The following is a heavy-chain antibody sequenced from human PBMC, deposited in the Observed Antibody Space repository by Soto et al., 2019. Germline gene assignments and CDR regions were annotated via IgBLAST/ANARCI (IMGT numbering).Heavy chain of an antibody. CDR2: ISYDGSNK. CDR1: GCNFSSYA. D-gene: IGHD3-22*01. Sequence: GGSMRVSSAAAGCNFSSYAMHWVRQDTGKGLEWVAVISYDGSNKYYADSVKGRFTISRDNSKNTLYLQMDSLRAEDTAVYYCARGRYYYDSSGYFLVYYWGQGTLVTVSS. V-gene: IGHV3-30-3*01. J-gene: IGHJ4*02. CDR3: ARGRYYYDSSGYFLVYY.